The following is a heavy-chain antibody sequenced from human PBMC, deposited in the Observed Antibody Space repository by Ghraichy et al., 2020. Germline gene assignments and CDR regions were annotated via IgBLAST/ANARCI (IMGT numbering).Heavy chain of an antibody. V-gene: IGHV4-59*01. CDR1: GGYISSYF. D-gene: IGHD2-21*01. CDR3: ARDLFQGFDP. CDR2: IYYSGST. Sequence: SETLSLTCTVSGGYISSYFWSWIRQPPGKGLEWIGYIYYSGSTNYNPSLKSRVTMSVDTSNNQFFLKLSSVTTADTAVYYCARDLFQGFDPWGQGTLVTVSS. J-gene: IGHJ5*02.